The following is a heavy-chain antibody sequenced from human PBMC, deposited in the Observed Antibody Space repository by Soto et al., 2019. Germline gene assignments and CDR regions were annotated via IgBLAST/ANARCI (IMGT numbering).Heavy chain of an antibody. J-gene: IGHJ4*02. CDR3: ARDPKTSGGQHWAFNYFDS. CDR1: GFTFSSYA. CDR2: ISGSGGST. V-gene: IGHV3-23*01. D-gene: IGHD7-27*01. Sequence: GGSLRLSCAASGFTFSSYAMSWVRQAPGKGLEWVSAISGSGGSTYYADSVKGRFTISRDNSKSTLHLQVDSLRPEDAAVYYCARDPKTSGGQHWAFNYFDSWGQGTLVTVSS.